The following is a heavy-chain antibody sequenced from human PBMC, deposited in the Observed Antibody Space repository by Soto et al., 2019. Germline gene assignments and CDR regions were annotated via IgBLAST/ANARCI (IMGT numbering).Heavy chain of an antibody. CDR2: INPSGGST. V-gene: IGHV1-46*01. J-gene: IGHJ3*02. CDR3: ARGAGYYDSSGYSVSDEAFDI. D-gene: IGHD3-22*01. Sequence: ASVKVSCKASGYTFTSYYMHWVRQAPGQGLEWMGIINPSGGSTSYAQKFQGRVTMTRDTSTSTVYMELSSLRSEDTAVYYCARGAGYYDSSGYSVSDEAFDIWGQGTMVTVSS. CDR1: GYTFTSYY.